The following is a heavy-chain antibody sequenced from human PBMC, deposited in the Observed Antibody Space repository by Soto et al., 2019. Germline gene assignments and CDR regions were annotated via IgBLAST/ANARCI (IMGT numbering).Heavy chain of an antibody. CDR2: IYYSGST. CDR1: GGSIGSGGYY. V-gene: IGHV4-31*03. CDR3: ARDRECSGGTCYNYFDY. D-gene: IGHD2-15*01. Sequence: ASETLSLTCTVSGGSIGSGGYYWSWIRQHPGKGLEWIGYIYYSGSTYYNPSLKSRVTISVDTSKNQFSLKLSSVTAADTAVYYCARDRECSGGTCYNYFDYWGQGTLVTVSS. J-gene: IGHJ4*02.